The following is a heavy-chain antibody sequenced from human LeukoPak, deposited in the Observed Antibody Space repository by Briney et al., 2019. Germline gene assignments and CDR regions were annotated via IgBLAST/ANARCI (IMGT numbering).Heavy chain of an antibody. J-gene: IGHJ4*02. Sequence: PGGSLRLSCAASGFTFSDYYMSWIRQAPGKGLEWVSYISSSGSTIYYADSVKGRFTISRDNSKNTLYLQMNSLRAEDTAVYYCAKDQMITFGGVIVIAAFDYWGQGTLVTVSS. D-gene: IGHD3-16*02. CDR1: GFTFSDYY. V-gene: IGHV3-11*01. CDR2: ISSSGSTI. CDR3: AKDQMITFGGVIVIAAFDY.